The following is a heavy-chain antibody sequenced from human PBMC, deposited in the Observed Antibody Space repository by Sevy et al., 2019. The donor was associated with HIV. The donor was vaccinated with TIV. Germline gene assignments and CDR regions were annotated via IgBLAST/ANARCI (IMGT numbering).Heavy chain of an antibody. V-gene: IGHV1-2*06. Sequence: GSVKVSCKASGYTFAVYYMHWVRQAPGQGLEWMGRINPNSGVTNYAQKFQGRVTMTRDTSITTAYMELNKLGSDDTAVHYCAVLATISSFDYWGQGSLVFVSS. D-gene: IGHD5-12*01. CDR3: AVLATISSFDY. CDR1: GYTFAVYY. J-gene: IGHJ4*02. CDR2: INPNSGVT.